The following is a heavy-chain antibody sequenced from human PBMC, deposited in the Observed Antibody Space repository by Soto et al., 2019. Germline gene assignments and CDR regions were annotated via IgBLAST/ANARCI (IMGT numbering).Heavy chain of an antibody. CDR1: GGTFSSYT. J-gene: IGHJ6*02. V-gene: IGHV1-69*02. CDR2: IIPILGIA. D-gene: IGHD3-10*01. CDR3: ARKYYYGSGSKPGMDV. Sequence: SVRVSDRASGGTFSSYTISLVRQAPGQGLEWMGRIIPILGIANYAQKFQGRVTITADKSTSTAYMELSSLRSEDTAVYYCARKYYYGSGSKPGMDVWGQGTTVTVSS.